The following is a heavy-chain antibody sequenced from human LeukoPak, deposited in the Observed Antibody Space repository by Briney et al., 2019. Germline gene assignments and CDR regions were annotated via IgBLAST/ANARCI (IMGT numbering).Heavy chain of an antibody. CDR2: INPNSGGT. J-gene: IGHJ4*02. Sequence: ASVRVSCKASGYTFTGYYMHWVRQAPGQGLEWMGWINPNSGGTNYAQKFQGRVTMTRDTSISTAYMELSRLRSDDTAVYYCARGFSSGWNWFDYWGQGTLVTVSS. CDR3: ARGFSSGWNWFDY. V-gene: IGHV1-2*02. D-gene: IGHD6-19*01. CDR1: GYTFTGYY.